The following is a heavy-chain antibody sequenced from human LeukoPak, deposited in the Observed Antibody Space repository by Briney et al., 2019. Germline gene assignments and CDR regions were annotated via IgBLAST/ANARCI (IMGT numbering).Heavy chain of an antibody. D-gene: IGHD6-19*01. J-gene: IGHJ4*02. CDR3: ATTKSGWYFSDY. CDR2: VYYSGTA. Sequence: IGYVYYSGTANYNPSLESRVTILVDTSKNQFSLNLSSVTAADTAVYYCATTKSGWYFSDYWGQGTLVSV. V-gene: IGHV4-59*08.